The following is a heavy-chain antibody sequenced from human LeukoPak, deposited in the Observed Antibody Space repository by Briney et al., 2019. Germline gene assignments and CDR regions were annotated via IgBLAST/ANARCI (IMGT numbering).Heavy chain of an antibody. CDR1: GFTFSSYS. D-gene: IGHD1-26*01. Sequence: GGSLRLSCAASGFTFSSYSMNWVRQAPGKGLEWVSSISSSSSYIYYADSVKGRFTISRDNAKNSLYLQMNSQRAEDTAVYYCARDRAGEVDYWGQGTLVTVSS. CDR2: ISSSSSYI. J-gene: IGHJ4*02. V-gene: IGHV3-21*01. CDR3: ARDRAGEVDY.